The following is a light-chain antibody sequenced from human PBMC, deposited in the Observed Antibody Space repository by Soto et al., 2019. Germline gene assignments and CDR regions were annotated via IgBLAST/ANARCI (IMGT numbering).Light chain of an antibody. CDR3: QQYGTSRWT. J-gene: IGKJ1*01. V-gene: IGKV3D-20*01. CDR1: QNVSNSY. CDR2: DAS. Sequence: EIVLTQSPATLSLSPGERATLSCGASQNVSNSYLAWYQQKPGLAPRLLIYDASSRAIGIPDRFSGSGSGADFTLTISRREPEDFAVYYCQQYGTSRWTCGQGTKVEIK.